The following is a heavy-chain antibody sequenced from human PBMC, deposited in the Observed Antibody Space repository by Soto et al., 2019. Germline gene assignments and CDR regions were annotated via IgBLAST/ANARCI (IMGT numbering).Heavy chain of an antibody. Sequence: EVQLLESGGGLVQPGGSLRLSCEASGFTLKNYMMTWVRQAPGKGLEWVSSIRYDLDGQEHADSVKGRFTISRDTSKNMLYLQMNDLRPDDTAVYYCAVLGYCTRTTCIWGQGTLVTVSS. D-gene: IGHD2-8*01. CDR1: GFTLKNYM. V-gene: IGHV3-23*01. J-gene: IGHJ4*02. CDR3: AVLGYCTRTTCI. CDR2: IRYDLDGQ.